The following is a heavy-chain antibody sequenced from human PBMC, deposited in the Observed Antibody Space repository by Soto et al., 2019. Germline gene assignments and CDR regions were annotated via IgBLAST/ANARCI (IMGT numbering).Heavy chain of an antibody. Sequence: ASVEACWKACGDTLIMCGMSWVRQATGQGLEWMGWISAYNGNTNYAQNLQGRVTMTTDTSTSTAYMELRSLRSDDTAVYYCGRAVGYSSGSRGWLAPRGQRTLVPGSS. J-gene: IGHJ5*02. D-gene: IGHD6-19*01. CDR1: GDTLIMCG. CDR3: GRAVGYSSGSRGWLAP. V-gene: IGHV1-18*01. CDR2: ISAYNGNT.